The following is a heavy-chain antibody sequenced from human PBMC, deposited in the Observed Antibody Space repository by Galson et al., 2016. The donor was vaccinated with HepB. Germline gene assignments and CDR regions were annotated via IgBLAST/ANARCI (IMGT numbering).Heavy chain of an antibody. CDR3: ATGEYGYTFDF. J-gene: IGHJ4*02. CDR1: NDSLSSGVHY. D-gene: IGHD4-17*01. CDR2: MYYSGPT. V-gene: IGHV4-31*03. Sequence: LSLTCTVSNDSLSSGVHYYSWLRQLPGKGLEWIGNMYYSGPTSYSPSLKSRVSISVDTSTSQFSLRLTSVTAADTAVYYCATGEYGYTFDFWGQGTLVTVSS.